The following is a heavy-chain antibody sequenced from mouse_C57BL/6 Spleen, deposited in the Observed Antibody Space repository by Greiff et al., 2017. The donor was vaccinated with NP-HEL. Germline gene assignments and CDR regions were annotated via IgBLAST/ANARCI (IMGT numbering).Heavy chain of an antibody. D-gene: IGHD2-2*01. V-gene: IGHV1-82*01. CDR3: ARGDGYDVGENAMDY. CDR2: IYPGDGDT. Sequence: VQLQQSGPELVKPGASVKISCKASGYAFSSSWMNWVKQRPGKGLEWIGRIYPGDGDTNYNGKFKGKATLTADKSSSTAYMQLSSLTSEDSAVYFVARGDGYDVGENAMDYWGQGTSVTVSS. CDR1: GYAFSSSW. J-gene: IGHJ4*01.